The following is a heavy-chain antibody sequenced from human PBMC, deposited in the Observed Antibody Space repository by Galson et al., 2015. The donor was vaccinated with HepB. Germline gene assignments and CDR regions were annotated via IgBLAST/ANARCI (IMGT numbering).Heavy chain of an antibody. CDR1: GYAFSSYS. CDR2: INPYNRET. CDR3: ARGAVVEVVGGTQNNWFGP. D-gene: IGHD2-15*01. Sequence: SVKVSCKASGYAFSSYSITWVRQAPGQGLEWMAWINPYNRETHFARKFQGRVTLTTNTFTRTAYMELRSLRSDDTAVYYCARGAVVEVVGGTQNNWFGPWGQGTLVTVSS. J-gene: IGHJ5*02. V-gene: IGHV1-18*01.